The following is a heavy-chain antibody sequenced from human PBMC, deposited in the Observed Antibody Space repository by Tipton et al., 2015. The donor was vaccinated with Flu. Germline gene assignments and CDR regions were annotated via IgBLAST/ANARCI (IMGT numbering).Heavy chain of an antibody. CDR3: ARGDALDTAMGSLDY. D-gene: IGHD5-18*01. J-gene: IGHJ4*02. CDR1: GGSISSYY. CDR2: IYYSGST. V-gene: IGHV4-59*01. Sequence: GLVKPSETLSLTCTVSGGSISSYYWSWIRQPPGKGLEWIGYIYYSGSTNYNPPLKSRVTISVDTSKNQFSLKLSSVTAADTAVYYCARGDALDTAMGSLDYWGQGTLVTVSS.